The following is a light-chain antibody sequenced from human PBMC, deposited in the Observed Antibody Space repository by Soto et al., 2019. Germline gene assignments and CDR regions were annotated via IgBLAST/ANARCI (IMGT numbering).Light chain of an antibody. CDR2: NND. CDR1: SSNIGRNV. J-gene: IGLJ3*02. CDR3: AAWDDSLNWV. V-gene: IGLV1-44*01. Sequence: QSVPTQPPSASGTLGQRVTISCSGSSSNIGRNVVNWYQQLPGMAPKLLVYNNDQRPSGVPDRFSVSKSGTSASLAISGLQSEDEADYYCAAWDDSLNWVFGGGTKLTVL.